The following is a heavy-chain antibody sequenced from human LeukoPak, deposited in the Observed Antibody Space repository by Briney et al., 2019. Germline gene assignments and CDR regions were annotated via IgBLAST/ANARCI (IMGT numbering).Heavy chain of an antibody. Sequence: SQTLSLTCTVSGGSISSGGSYWSWIRQHPGKGLEWIVYIYYSGSTYYNPSLKSRVTISVDTSKNQFSLKLSSVTAADTAVYYCARDNDYGDYFGGLDYWGQGTLVTVSS. D-gene: IGHD4-17*01. CDR1: GGSISSGGSY. V-gene: IGHV4-31*03. J-gene: IGHJ4*02. CDR3: ARDNDYGDYFGGLDY. CDR2: IYYSGST.